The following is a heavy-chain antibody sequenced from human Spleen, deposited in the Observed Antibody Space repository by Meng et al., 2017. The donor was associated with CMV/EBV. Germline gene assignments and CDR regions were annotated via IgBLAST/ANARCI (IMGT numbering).Heavy chain of an antibody. CDR3: ARREGWFDS. Sequence: NVSCKADGYTFNSYGISWVRQAPGQGLEWLGWTSTYNGITNYAQNLQDRVTMTTDTSTSTAYMELRRLRYDDTAVYYCARREGWFDSWGQGTLVTVSS. V-gene: IGHV1-18*01. J-gene: IGHJ5*01. CDR2: TSTYNGIT. CDR1: GYTFNSYG.